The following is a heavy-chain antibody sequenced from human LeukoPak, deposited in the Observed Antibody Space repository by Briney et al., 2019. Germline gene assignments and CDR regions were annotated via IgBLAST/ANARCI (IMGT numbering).Heavy chain of an antibody. D-gene: IGHD3-22*01. J-gene: IGHJ4*02. CDR3: ASYDYSGYFGY. Sequence: GESLKISCQGSGYRFTTYWIGWVRQMPGKGLEWMGIIYPGGSDTRYSPSFQGQVTISADKSIGTAYLQWSSLKASDTAMYYCASYDYSGYFGYWGQGTLVTVSS. CDR1: GYRFTTYW. V-gene: IGHV5-51*01. CDR2: IYPGGSDT.